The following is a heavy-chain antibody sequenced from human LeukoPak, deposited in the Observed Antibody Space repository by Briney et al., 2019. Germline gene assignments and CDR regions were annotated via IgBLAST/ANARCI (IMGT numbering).Heavy chain of an antibody. D-gene: IGHD6-13*01. V-gene: IGHV1-8*01. J-gene: IGHJ6*02. Sequence: ASVKVSCKASGYTFTSYDINWVRQAPGQGLEWMGWMNPNSGNTGYAQKFQGRVTMTRNTSISTAYMELSSLRSEDTAVYYCARGGYSSSWYMTFDYYYYYGMDVWGQGTTVTVSS. CDR1: GYTFTSYD. CDR2: MNPNSGNT. CDR3: ARGGYSSSWYMTFDYYYYYGMDV.